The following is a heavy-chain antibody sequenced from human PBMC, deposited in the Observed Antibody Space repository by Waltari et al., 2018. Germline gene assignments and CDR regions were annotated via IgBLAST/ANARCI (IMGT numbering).Heavy chain of an antibody. CDR2: INHSGST. Sequence: QVQLQQWGAGLLKPSETLSLTCAVYGGSFSGSYWSWIRQPPGKGLEWIGEINHSGSTNYNPSLKSRVTISVDTSKNQFSLKLSSVTAADTAVYYCARVKDYIWGSYRYIDYWGQGTLVTVSS. CDR3: ARVKDYIWGSYRYIDY. V-gene: IGHV4-34*01. CDR1: GGSFSGSY. D-gene: IGHD3-16*02. J-gene: IGHJ4*02.